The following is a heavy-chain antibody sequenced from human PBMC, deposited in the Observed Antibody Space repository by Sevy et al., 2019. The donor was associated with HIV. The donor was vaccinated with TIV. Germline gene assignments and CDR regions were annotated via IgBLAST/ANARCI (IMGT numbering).Heavy chain of an antibody. CDR2: IWYDGSNK. D-gene: IGHD6-19*01. CDR1: GFTFSSYG. CDR3: ARALPWLVGYGMDV. J-gene: IGHJ6*02. V-gene: IGHV3-33*01. Sequence: GGSLRLSCAASGFTFSSYGMHWVRQAPGKGLEWVAVIWYDGSNKYYADSVKDRFTISRDNSTNTLYLQMNSLRAEDTAVYYCARALPWLVGYGMDVWGQGTTVTVSS.